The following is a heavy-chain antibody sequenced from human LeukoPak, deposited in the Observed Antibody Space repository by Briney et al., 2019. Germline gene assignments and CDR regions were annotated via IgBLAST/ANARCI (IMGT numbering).Heavy chain of an antibody. Sequence: GGSLRLSCAASGFTFSSYSMNWVRQAPGKGLEWVSYSEYSGTTSYYADSVKGRFTVSRDNAKNSLYLQMSSLRDEDTAVYYCARILGFTLDYWGQGTLVTVSA. CDR3: ARILGFTLDY. CDR2: SEYSGTTS. J-gene: IGHJ4*02. V-gene: IGHV3-48*02. CDR1: GFTFSSYS.